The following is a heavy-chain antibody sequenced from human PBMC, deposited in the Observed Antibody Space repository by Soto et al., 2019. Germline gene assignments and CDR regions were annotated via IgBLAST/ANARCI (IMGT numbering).Heavy chain of an antibody. J-gene: IGHJ4*02. Sequence: ASVKVSCKASGYTFTSYGISWVRQAPGQGLEWMGWISAYNGNTNYAQKLQGRVTMTTDTSTSTAYMELRSLRSDDTAVYYCARDLKWLLLFHFDYWGQGTLVTVSS. V-gene: IGHV1-18*04. D-gene: IGHD3-22*01. CDR2: ISAYNGNT. CDR1: GYTFTSYG. CDR3: ARDLKWLLLFHFDY.